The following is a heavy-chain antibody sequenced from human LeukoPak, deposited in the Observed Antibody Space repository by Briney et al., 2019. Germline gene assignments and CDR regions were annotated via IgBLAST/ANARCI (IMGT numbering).Heavy chain of an antibody. CDR2: INVSGST. Sequence: PSQTLSLTCTVSGGSISSGDYYWSWIRQPPGKGLEWIGYINVSGSTTYNPSLKSRVTMSVDTSKNQVSLRLSSVTAADTAVYYCARRGYFDVWGQGTTVTASS. D-gene: IGHD2/OR15-2a*01. V-gene: IGHV4-61*09. CDR3: ARRGYFDV. CDR1: GGSISSGDYY. J-gene: IGHJ6*02.